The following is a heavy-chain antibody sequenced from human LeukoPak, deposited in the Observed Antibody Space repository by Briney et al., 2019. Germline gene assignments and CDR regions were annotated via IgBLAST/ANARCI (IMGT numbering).Heavy chain of an antibody. J-gene: IGHJ2*01. Sequence: PGRTLRLSCAASGFTFSSYAMHWVRQAPGKGLEWVAFIRYDGSNKYYADSVKGRFTISRDNSKNTLYLQMNSLRAEDTAVYYCAKDRRHTVSGGYFDLWGRGTLVIVSS. D-gene: IGHD3-10*01. V-gene: IGHV3-30*02. CDR1: GFTFSSYA. CDR2: IRYDGSNK. CDR3: AKDRRHTVSGGYFDL.